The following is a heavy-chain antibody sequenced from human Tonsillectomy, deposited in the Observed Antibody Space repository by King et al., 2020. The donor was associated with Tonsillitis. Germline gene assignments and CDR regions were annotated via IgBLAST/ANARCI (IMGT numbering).Heavy chain of an antibody. CDR3: ATPGRGTGGLTLFRNWRIPHYLDY. V-gene: IGHV1-46*03. D-gene: IGHD1-1*01. Sequence: VQLVESGAEVKKPGASVNVSCKTSGYTFTKYYVHWVRQAPGQGLEWMGLINPSDGSAYYAQKLQGRVTMTRDTSTSTVYLIVSSLISEDTAVYYCATPGRGTGGLTLFRNWRIPHYLDYWGQGTLVTVSS. CDR2: INPSDGSA. J-gene: IGHJ4*02. CDR1: GYTFTKYY.